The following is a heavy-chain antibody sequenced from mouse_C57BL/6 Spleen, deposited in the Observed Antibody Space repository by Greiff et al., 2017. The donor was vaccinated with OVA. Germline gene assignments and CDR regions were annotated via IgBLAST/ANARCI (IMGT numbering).Heavy chain of an antibody. Sequence: EVQVVESEGGLVQPGSSMKLSCTASGFTFSDYYMAWVRQVPEKGLEWVANINYDGSSTYYLDSLKSRFIISRDNAKNSLYLQMSSLKSEDTATYYCARAYYDYGYCDVWGTGTTVTVSS. CDR2: INYDGSST. CDR1: GFTFSDYY. J-gene: IGHJ1*03. D-gene: IGHD2-4*01. V-gene: IGHV5-16*01. CDR3: ARAYYDYGYCDV.